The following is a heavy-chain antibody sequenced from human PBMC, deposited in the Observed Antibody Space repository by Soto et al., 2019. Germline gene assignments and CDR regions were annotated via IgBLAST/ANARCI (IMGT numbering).Heavy chain of an antibody. V-gene: IGHV3-11*01. Sequence: QVHLAESGGGLVKPGGSLSLSCTASGFTFSDYYMSWIRQAPGKGLEWLAYISGSGSTTYYTDSVKGRFAISRDNARTSLYLQINSLRVEDSAVYYCARSSLTYFEFWGQGTLVTVSS. CDR1: GFTFSDYY. CDR3: ARSSLTYFEF. J-gene: IGHJ4*02. CDR2: ISGSGSTT.